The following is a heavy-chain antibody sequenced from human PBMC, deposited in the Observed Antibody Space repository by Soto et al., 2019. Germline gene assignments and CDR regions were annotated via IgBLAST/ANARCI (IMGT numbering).Heavy chain of an antibody. Sequence: SVKVSCKASGGTFSSYAISWVRQAPGQGLEWMGGIIPIFGTANYAQKFQGRVTITADESTSTAYMELSSLRSEDTAVYYCARDGHYDSSSAFDIWGQGTMVTVSS. D-gene: IGHD3-22*01. CDR2: IIPIFGTA. CDR3: ARDGHYDSSSAFDI. J-gene: IGHJ3*02. CDR1: GGTFSSYA. V-gene: IGHV1-69*13.